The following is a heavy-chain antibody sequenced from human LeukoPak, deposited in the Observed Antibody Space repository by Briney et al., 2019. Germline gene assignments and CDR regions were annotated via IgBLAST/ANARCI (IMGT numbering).Heavy chain of an antibody. CDR2: IWYDGSNK. CDR1: GFTFSSYG. Sequence: GGSLRLSCAASGFTFSSYGMHWVRQAPGKGLEWVAVIWYDGSNKYYADSVKGRFIISRDNSKNTLYLQMNSLRAEDTAVYYCARDLHYYVAMDVWGQGTTVTVSS. CDR3: ARDLHYYVAMDV. D-gene: IGHD3-10*02. V-gene: IGHV3-33*01. J-gene: IGHJ6*02.